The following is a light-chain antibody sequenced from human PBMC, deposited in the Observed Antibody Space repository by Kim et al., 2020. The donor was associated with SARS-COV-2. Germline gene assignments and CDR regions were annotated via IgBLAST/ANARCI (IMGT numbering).Light chain of an antibody. Sequence: ASVGDGVTITCRASQDIANYLAWYQQKPGKVPKLLVYAASALKSGVPSRFSGNRSGTDFTLTISNLQPEDVATYYCQKYDSAPWTFGQGTKLEIK. J-gene: IGKJ1*01. CDR1: QDIANY. V-gene: IGKV1-27*01. CDR2: AAS. CDR3: QKYDSAPWT.